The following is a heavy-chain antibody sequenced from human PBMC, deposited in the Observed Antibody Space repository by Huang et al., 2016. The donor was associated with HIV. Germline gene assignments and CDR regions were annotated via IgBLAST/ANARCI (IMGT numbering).Heavy chain of an antibody. J-gene: IGHJ4*02. D-gene: IGHD3-16*01. V-gene: IGHV4-34*01. CDR1: GGSFSGPT. CDR2: INHSGRT. Sequence: QVQLHQWGAGLLKPSETLSLTCAVYGGSFSGPTWTWIRQTPGKGLEWIGEINHSGRTNSSPSLKRRVTISLDTSKNQFSLRLRSVTAADTAVYYCARGRGDARGFLGLDFWGQGTLVTVSS. CDR3: ARGRGDARGFLGLDF.